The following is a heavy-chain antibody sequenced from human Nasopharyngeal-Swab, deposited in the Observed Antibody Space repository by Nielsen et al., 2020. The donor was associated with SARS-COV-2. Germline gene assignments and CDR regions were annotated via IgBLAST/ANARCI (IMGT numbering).Heavy chain of an antibody. V-gene: IGHV3-21*01. J-gene: IGHJ2*01. D-gene: IGHD6-19*01. CDR2: ISSSSSYI. Sequence: GESLKISCAASGFTFSSYSMNWVRQAPGKGLEWVSSISSSSSYIYYADSVKGRFTISRDNAKNSRYLQMNSLRAEDTAVYYCARDSGWYNWYFDLWGRGTLVTVSS. CDR3: ARDSGWYNWYFDL. CDR1: GFTFSSYS.